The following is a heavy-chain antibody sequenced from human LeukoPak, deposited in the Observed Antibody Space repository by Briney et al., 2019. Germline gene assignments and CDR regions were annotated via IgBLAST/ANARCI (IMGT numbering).Heavy chain of an antibody. CDR1: GGTFSSYA. CDR3: ARDRWDIVLMVYALSQTPRFDY. V-gene: IGHV1-69*06. D-gene: IGHD2-8*01. CDR2: IIPIFGTA. Sequence: GSSVKVSCKASGGTFSSYATSWVRQAPGQGLEWMGGIIPIFGTANYAQKFQGRVTITADKSTSTAYMELRSLRSDDTAVYYCARDRWDIVLMVYALSQTPRFDYWGQGTLVTVSS. J-gene: IGHJ4*02.